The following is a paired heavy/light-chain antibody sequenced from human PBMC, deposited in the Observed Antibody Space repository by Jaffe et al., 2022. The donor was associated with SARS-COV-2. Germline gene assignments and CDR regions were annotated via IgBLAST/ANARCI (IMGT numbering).Light chain of an antibody. Sequence: QSALTQPPSASGSPGQSVTISCTGTSSDVGGYSYVSWYQQHPGRAPKLMIYEVTKRPSGVPDRFSGSRSGNTASLTVSGLQADDEADYYCCSYATSIILFGTGTKVTVL. CDR2: EVT. CDR1: SSDVGGYSY. CDR3: CSYATSIIL. V-gene: IGLV2-8*01. J-gene: IGLJ1*01.
Heavy chain of an antibody. J-gene: IGHJ2*01. CDR2: IHYSAGT. Sequence: QVQLQESGPGLVRPSDTLSLTCAVSGYSIRSSDWWGWIRQPPGEGLEWIGYIHYSAGTYYNPSLKSRITMSVDTSKNQFSLKLSSVTAVDTAVYYCTKKGPTSTYFDLWGRGTLVTVSS. CDR1: GYSIRSSDW. CDR3: TKKGPTSTYFDL. V-gene: IGHV4-28*01.